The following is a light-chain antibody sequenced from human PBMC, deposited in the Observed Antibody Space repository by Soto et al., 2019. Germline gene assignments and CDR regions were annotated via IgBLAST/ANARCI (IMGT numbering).Light chain of an antibody. V-gene: IGKV1-12*01. J-gene: IGKJ5*01. CDR2: GAT. CDR3: QQHSHLIT. CDR1: QGIRSW. Sequence: DVQMTQSPSSVSASLGDRVTITCRASQGIRSWLAWYQHXPGEAPNLLIYGATSLQSGVPRRFSGSGSGTDFTLTISSLAPEDFAVYYYQQHSHLITFGQGTRLEI.